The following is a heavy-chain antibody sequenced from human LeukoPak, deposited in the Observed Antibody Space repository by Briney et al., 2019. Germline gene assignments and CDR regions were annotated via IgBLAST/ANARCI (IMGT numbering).Heavy chain of an antibody. J-gene: IGHJ4*02. CDR1: GYTFTGYY. Sequence: ASVKVSCKASGYTFTGYYMHWVRQAPGQGLEWMGWINPNSGGTIYAQKFQGRVTMTRDTSINTAYMELRSLRSDDTAVYYCARVAVALYYFDYWGQGTLVTVSS. V-gene: IGHV1-2*02. CDR3: ARVAVALYYFDY. CDR2: INPNSGGT. D-gene: IGHD6-19*01.